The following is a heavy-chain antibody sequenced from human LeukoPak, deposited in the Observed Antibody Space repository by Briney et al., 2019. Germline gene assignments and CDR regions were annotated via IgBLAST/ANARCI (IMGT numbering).Heavy chain of an antibody. CDR1: GGSISSGGYY. CDR2: IYYSGST. CDR3: ARGSTVSPRSVDN. V-gene: IGHV4-31*03. J-gene: IGHJ4*02. Sequence: SQTLSLTCTVSGGSISSGGYYWSWIRQHPGKGLEWIGYIYYSGSTYYNPSLKSRVTISVDTSKNQFSLKLNSVTPEDTAVYYCARGSTVSPRSVDNWGQGTLVTVSS. D-gene: IGHD2-15*01.